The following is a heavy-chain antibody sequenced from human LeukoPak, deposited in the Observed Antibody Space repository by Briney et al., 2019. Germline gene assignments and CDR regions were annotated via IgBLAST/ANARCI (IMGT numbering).Heavy chain of an antibody. J-gene: IGHJ4*02. CDR1: GFTFSDHY. V-gene: IGHV3-72*01. CDR3: TRYILSGAYRD. CDR2: IKNKVNSYTT. Sequence: PGGFLRLSCAASGFTFSDHYMDWVRQAPGKGLEWVGRIKNKVNSYTTEYAASVKGRFIISRDDSKNSLSLQMNSLKTEDTAVYYCTRYILSGAYRDWGQGTLVTVSS. D-gene: IGHD3-9*01.